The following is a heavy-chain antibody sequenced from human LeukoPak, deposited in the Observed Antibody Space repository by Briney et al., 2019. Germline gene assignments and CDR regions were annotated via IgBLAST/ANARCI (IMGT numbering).Heavy chain of an antibody. D-gene: IGHD1-26*01. CDR3: AKDPHFQLLPYYYYMDV. Sequence: GGSLRPSCAVSGFAFSSYGMHWVRQAPGKGLEWVAFIRYDGTNKYYADSVRGRFTISRDNSKNTLSLQMNSLRAEDTSVYYCAKDPHFQLLPYYYYMDVWGKGTTVTVSS. CDR1: GFAFSSYG. V-gene: IGHV3-30*02. J-gene: IGHJ6*03. CDR2: IRYDGTNK.